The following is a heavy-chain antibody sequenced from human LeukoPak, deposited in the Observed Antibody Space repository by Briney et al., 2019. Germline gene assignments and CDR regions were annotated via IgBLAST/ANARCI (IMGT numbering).Heavy chain of an antibody. CDR3: ARLWSTYCSGGSCPHQPNY. V-gene: IGHV4-59*08. D-gene: IGHD2-15*01. Sequence: PSETLSLTCTVSGGSITNYYWSWIRQPPGKGLEWIGYIHYSGSTKYKSSLKSRVTISVDTSKNQLSLKLSSVTAADTAVYYCARLWSTYCSGGSCPHQPNYWGQGTLVTVSS. CDR1: GGSITNYY. CDR2: IHYSGST. J-gene: IGHJ4*02.